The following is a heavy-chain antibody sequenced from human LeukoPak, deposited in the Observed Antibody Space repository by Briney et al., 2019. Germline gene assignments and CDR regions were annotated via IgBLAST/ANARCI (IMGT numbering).Heavy chain of an antibody. V-gene: IGHV1-8*01. CDR2: MNPNSGNT. CDR1: GYTFTSYD. CDR3: ARGDSSSWYYPTPFDY. D-gene: IGHD6-13*01. J-gene: IGHJ4*02. Sequence: ASVKVSCKASGYTFTSYDINWVRQATGQGLEWMGWMNPNSGNTGYAQKFQGRVTMTRNTSISTAYMELSSLRSEDTAVYYCARGDSSSWYYPTPFDYWGQGTLVTVSS.